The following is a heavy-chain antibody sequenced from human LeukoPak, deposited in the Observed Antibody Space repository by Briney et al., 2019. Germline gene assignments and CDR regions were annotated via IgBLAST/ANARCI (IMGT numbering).Heavy chain of an antibody. J-gene: IGHJ4*02. CDR2: IYYSGST. Sequence: PSETLSLTCTVSGGSVSSGSYYWSWIRQPPGKGLEWIGYIYYSGSTNYNPFLKSRVTISVDTSKNQFSLKLSSVTAADTAVYYCARALAGYGSGSYYIDYWGQGTLVTVSS. CDR1: GGSVSSGSYY. CDR3: ARALAGYGSGSYYIDY. V-gene: IGHV4-61*01. D-gene: IGHD3-10*01.